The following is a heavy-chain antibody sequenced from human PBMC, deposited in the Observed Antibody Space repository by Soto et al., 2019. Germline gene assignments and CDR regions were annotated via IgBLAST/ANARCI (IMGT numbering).Heavy chain of an antibody. CDR1: GFTFSTNA. D-gene: IGHD3-9*01. CDR2: MDTSGGAT. V-gene: IGHV3-23*01. Sequence: DVQLLESGGGLVQPGGSLRLSCVASGFTFSTNAMSWVRQAPGKGLEWVSAMDTSGGATYYADSVKGRFTISRDNSQNTLYLQMNSLRADESDVYHFAKDPPLTPYYQDLDYWGQGTVVTVSS. CDR3: AKDPPLTPYYQDLDY. J-gene: IGHJ4*02.